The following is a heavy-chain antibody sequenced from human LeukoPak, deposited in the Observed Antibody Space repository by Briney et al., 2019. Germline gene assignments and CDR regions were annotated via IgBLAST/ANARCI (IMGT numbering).Heavy chain of an antibody. Sequence: SETLSLTCAVYGGSFSGYYWSWIRQPPGKGLEWIGEINHSGSTNYNPSLKSRVTISVDTYKNQFSLKLSSVTAADTAVYYCAVGAAAGTPGYWGQGTLVTVSS. V-gene: IGHV4-34*01. CDR2: INHSGST. D-gene: IGHD6-13*01. CDR1: GGSFSGYY. CDR3: AVGAAAGTPGY. J-gene: IGHJ4*02.